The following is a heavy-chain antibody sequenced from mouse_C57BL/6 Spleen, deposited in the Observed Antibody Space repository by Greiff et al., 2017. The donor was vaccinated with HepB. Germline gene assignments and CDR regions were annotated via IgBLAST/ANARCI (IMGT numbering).Heavy chain of an antibody. V-gene: IGHV5-12*01. J-gene: IGHJ3*01. CDR3: ARHQDDYSSWFAY. CDR1: GFTFSDYY. Sequence: EVNVVESGGGLVQPGGSLKLSCAASGFTFSDYYMYWVRQTPEKRLEWVAYISNGGGSTYYPDTVKGRFTISRDNAKNTLYLQMSRLKSEDTAMYYCARHQDDYSSWFAYWGQGTLVTVSA. D-gene: IGHD2-4*01. CDR2: ISNGGGST.